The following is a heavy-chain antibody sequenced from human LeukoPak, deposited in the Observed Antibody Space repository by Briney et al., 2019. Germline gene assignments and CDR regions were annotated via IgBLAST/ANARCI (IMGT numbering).Heavy chain of an antibody. Sequence: SQTLSLTCTVSGGSISSGDYYWSWIRQPPGKGLEWIGYIYYSGSTYYNPSLKSRVTISLNTSKNQFSLKLSSVTAADTAVYYCARTYCSSTSCGTFDIWGQGTMVTVSS. CDR1: GGSISSGDYY. V-gene: IGHV4-30-4*08. CDR3: ARTYCSSTSCGTFDI. J-gene: IGHJ3*02. D-gene: IGHD2-2*01. CDR2: IYYSGST.